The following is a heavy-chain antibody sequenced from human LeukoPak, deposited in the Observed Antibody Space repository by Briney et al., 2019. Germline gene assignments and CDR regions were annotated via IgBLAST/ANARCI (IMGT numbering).Heavy chain of an antibody. D-gene: IGHD6-13*01. J-gene: IGHJ4*02. CDR1: GFTFSSYW. V-gene: IGHV3-7*01. Sequence: GGSLRLSCAASGFTFSSYWMSWVRQAPGKGLEWVANIKQDGSEKYYVDSVKGRFTISRDNAKNSLYLQMNSLRAEDTAVYYCARDIAAAGPYYFDYWGQGTLVTVSS. CDR2: IKQDGSEK. CDR3: ARDIAAAGPYYFDY.